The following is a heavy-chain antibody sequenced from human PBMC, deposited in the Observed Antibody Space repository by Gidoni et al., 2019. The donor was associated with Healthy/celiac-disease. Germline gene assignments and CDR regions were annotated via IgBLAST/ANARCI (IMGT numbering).Heavy chain of an antibody. CDR2: ISGSGGST. D-gene: IGHD3-22*01. CDR1: GFTFSSYA. CDR3: AKDLWSGVGSGYYPKFGYFDL. Sequence: EVQLLESGGGLVQPGGSLRLSCASSGFTFSSYAMSWVRQAPGKGLEWVSSISGSGGSTYYADSVKGRFTISRDNSKNTLYLQMISLRAEDTAVYYCAKDLWSGVGSGYYPKFGYFDLWGRGTLVTVSS. J-gene: IGHJ2*01. V-gene: IGHV3-23*01.